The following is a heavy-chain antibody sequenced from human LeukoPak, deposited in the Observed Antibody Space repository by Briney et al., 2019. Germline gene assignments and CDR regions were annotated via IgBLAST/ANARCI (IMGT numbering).Heavy chain of an antibody. CDR1: GYTFTGYY. J-gene: IGHJ6*03. CDR2: INPNSGGT. CDR3: ARDSSSSYYYYYYMDV. D-gene: IGHD6-13*01. V-gene: IGHV1-2*02. Sequence: GASVKVSCKASGYTFTGYYMHWVRQAPGRGLEWMGWINPNSGGTNYAQKFQGRVTMTRDTSISTAYMELSRLRSDDTAVYYCARDSSSSYYYYYYMDVWGKGTTVTISS.